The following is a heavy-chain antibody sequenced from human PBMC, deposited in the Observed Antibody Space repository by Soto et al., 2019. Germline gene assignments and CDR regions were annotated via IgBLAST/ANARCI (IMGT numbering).Heavy chain of an antibody. V-gene: IGHV4-4*02. CDR3: ASVGSGWYAPLDS. J-gene: IGHJ4*02. Sequence: QVQLQESGPRLVKPSGPLSLTCAVSGGSMSRSYSWTWLRQSPGEGLAWLGEVNESGEYNYDPSFSGRVTVSVDKSKNHFSVMLSSVSAADTAIYYCASVGSGWYAPLDSWGQGTLVTVSS. CDR1: GGSMSRSYS. CDR2: VNESGEY. D-gene: IGHD6-19*01.